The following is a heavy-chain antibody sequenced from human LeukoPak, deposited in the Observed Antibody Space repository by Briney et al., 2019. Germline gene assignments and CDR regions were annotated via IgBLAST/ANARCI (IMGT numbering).Heavy chain of an antibody. V-gene: IGHV3-23*01. Sequence: GGSLRLVCSASGFTFGTYFMAWGRQAPATGLDGVGAINGTGISTYYTDSLKGPFTISRDNAKTTLYLQMDSLRADDTAVYFCAKALEERAQPFTTFDVWGQGKVVTVSS. CDR1: GFTFGTYF. J-gene: IGHJ3*01. CDR3: AKALEERAQPFTTFDV. CDR2: INGTGIST. D-gene: IGHD3-10*01.